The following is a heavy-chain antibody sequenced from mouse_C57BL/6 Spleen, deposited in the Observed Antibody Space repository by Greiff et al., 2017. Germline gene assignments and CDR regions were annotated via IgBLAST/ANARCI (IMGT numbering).Heavy chain of an antibody. Sequence: VQGVESGAELVRPGASVTLSCKASGYTFTDYEMHWVKQTPVHGLEWIGAIDPETGGTAYNQKFKGKAILTADKSSSTAYMELRSLTSEDSAVYYCTRSDYSNYDYAMDYWGQGTSVTVSS. J-gene: IGHJ4*01. CDR3: TRSDYSNYDYAMDY. CDR1: GYTFTDYE. D-gene: IGHD2-5*01. CDR2: IDPETGGT. V-gene: IGHV1-15*01.